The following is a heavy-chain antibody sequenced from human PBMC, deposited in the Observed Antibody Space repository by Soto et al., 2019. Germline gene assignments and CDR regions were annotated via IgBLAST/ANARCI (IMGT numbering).Heavy chain of an antibody. J-gene: IGHJ5*02. CDR1: GYTFTGYY. V-gene: IGHV1-2*02. CDR3: ARDPTAGYDFWSGYLLKRHDPSFDP. D-gene: IGHD3-3*01. CDR2: INPNSGGT. Sequence: ASVKVSCKASGYTFTGYYMHWVRQAPGQGLEWMGWINPNSGGTNYAQKFQGRVTMTRDTSISTAYMELSRLRSDDTAVYYCARDPTAGYDFWSGYLLKRHDPSFDPWGQGTPVTVSS.